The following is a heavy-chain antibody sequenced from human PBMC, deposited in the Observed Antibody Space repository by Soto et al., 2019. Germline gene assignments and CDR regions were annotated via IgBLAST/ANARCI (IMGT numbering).Heavy chain of an antibody. D-gene: IGHD6-19*01. V-gene: IGHV1-3*01. CDR2: INAGNGNT. CDR1: GYTFTSYA. CDR3: ARRVSFSNGWYYFDY. Sequence: ASVKVSCKASGYTFTSYAMHWVRQAPGQRLEWMGWINAGNGNTKYSQKFQGRVTITRDTSASTAYMELSSLRSEDTAMYFCARRVSFSNGWYYFDYWGQGTLVTVSS. J-gene: IGHJ4*02.